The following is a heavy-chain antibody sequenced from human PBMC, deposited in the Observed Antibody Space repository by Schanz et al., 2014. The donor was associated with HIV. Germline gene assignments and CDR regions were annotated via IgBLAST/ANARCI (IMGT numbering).Heavy chain of an antibody. CDR2: IWYDGSNK. CDR1: GFTFSSYG. CDR3: ARDKLGVARKGCFDY. J-gene: IGHJ4*02. V-gene: IGHV3-33*01. Sequence: QVQLVESGGGVVQPGRSLRLSCAASGFTFSSYGMHWVRQAPGKGLEWVAVIWYDGSNKYYADSVKGRFTISRDNSKNTLFLQMNSLRAEDTAVYYCARDKLGVARKGCFDYWGQGTLVTVSS. D-gene: IGHD3-16*01.